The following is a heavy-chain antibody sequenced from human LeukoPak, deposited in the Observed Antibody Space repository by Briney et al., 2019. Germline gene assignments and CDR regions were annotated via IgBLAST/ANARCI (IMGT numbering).Heavy chain of an antibody. J-gene: IGHJ6*03. V-gene: IGHV3-30*04. CDR1: GFTFSSYA. CDR3: AKDRVAVAGTLIRLLYYYYYMDV. Sequence: GGSLRLSCAASGFTFSSYAMHWVRQAPGKGLEWVAVISYDGSNKYYADSVKGRFTISRDNSKNTLYLQMNSLRAEDTAVYYCAKDRVAVAGTLIRLLYYYYYMDVWGKGTTVTISS. D-gene: IGHD6-19*01. CDR2: ISYDGSNK.